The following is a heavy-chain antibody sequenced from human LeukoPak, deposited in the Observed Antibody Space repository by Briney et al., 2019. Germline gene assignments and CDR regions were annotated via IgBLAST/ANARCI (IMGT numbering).Heavy chain of an antibody. CDR1: GYTFTSYG. D-gene: IGHD3-16*01. CDR3: ARNGRELWAKNYYYGMDV. V-gene: IGHV1-18*01. J-gene: IGHJ6*02. CDR2: ISAYNGNT. Sequence: ASVKVSCKASGYTFTSYGISWVRQAPGQGLEWMVWISAYNGNTNYAQKLQGRVTMTTDTSTSTAYMELRSLRSDDTAVYYCARNGRELWAKNYYYGMDVWGQGTTVTVSS.